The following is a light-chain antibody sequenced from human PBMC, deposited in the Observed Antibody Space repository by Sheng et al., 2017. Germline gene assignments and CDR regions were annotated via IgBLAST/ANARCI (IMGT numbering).Light chain of an antibody. CDR1: QSIANS. Sequence: EIVMTQSPATLSVSPGERVIFSCRASQSIANSLAWYQQKPGQAPRLLIYDASTRATGVPARFSGSGSGTEYTLTISSLQSEDFALYYCQHYNSWPWTFGPGTEGGYQT. CDR2: DAS. CDR3: QHYNSWPWT. J-gene: IGKJ3*01. V-gene: IGKV3-15*01.